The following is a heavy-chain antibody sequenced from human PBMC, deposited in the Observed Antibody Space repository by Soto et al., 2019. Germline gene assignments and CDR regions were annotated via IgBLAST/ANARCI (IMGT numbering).Heavy chain of an antibody. CDR3: ASGAVAGTGWFDP. D-gene: IGHD6-19*01. V-gene: IGHV4-39*01. J-gene: IGHJ5*02. CDR2: SYYSGST. CDR1: GGSISSSSYY. Sequence: QLQLQESGPGLVKPSETLSLTCTVSGGSISSSSYYWGWIRQPPGKGLEWIGSSYYSGSTYYNPSLKSRVTISVDTSKNQFSLKLSSVTAADTAVHYCASGAVAGTGWFDPWGQGTLVTVSS.